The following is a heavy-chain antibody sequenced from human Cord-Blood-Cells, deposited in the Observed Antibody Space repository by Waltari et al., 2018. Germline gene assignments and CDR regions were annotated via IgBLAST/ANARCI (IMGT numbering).Heavy chain of an antibody. Sequence: QVQLQQWGAGLLTPSETLSLTCAVYGGSFSGYYWSWIRQPPGKGLEWMGEINHSGSTNYTPSLKSRVTISVDTSKNQFSLKLSSVTAADTAVYYCARGITMVRGVTASNWFDPWGQGTLVTVSS. V-gene: IGHV4-34*01. CDR2: INHSGST. J-gene: IGHJ5*02. CDR1: GGSFSGYY. CDR3: ARGITMVRGVTASNWFDP. D-gene: IGHD3-10*01.